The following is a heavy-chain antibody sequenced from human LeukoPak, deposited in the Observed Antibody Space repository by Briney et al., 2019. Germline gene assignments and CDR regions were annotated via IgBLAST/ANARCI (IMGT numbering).Heavy chain of an antibody. CDR3: AKLIRPHCSTTSCLFDY. Sequence: GGSLRLSCAASGFTFSSYGMSWIRQAPGKGLEWVSVITGSGGNTYYADSVKGRFTISRDNSRNTLYLQINSLRAEDTAVYYCAKLIRPHCSTTSCLFDYWGQGILVTVSS. V-gene: IGHV3-23*01. CDR1: GFTFSSYG. CDR2: ITGSGGNT. D-gene: IGHD2-2*01. J-gene: IGHJ4*02.